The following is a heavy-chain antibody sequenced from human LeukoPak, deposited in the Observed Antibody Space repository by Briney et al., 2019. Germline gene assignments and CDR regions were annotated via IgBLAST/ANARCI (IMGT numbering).Heavy chain of an antibody. D-gene: IGHD5-24*01. J-gene: IGHJ4*02. Sequence: GTSLRLSCAASGFTFSSYAMSWVRQAPGKGLEWVSAISGSGGSTYYADSVKGRFTISRDNSKNTLYLQMNSLRAEDTAVYYCATSRRDGYNFDYWGQGTLVTVSS. V-gene: IGHV3-23*01. CDR2: ISGSGGST. CDR1: GFTFSSYA. CDR3: ATSRRDGYNFDY.